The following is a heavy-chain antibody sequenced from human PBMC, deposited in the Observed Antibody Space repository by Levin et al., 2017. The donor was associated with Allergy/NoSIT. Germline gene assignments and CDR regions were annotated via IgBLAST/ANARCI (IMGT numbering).Heavy chain of an antibody. CDR1: GGSFSGYY. J-gene: IGHJ4*02. CDR2: INHSGST. Sequence: SETLCLTCAVYGGSFSGYYWSWIRQPPGKGLEWIGEINHSGSTNYNPSLKSRVTISVDTSKNQFSLKLSSVTAADTAVYYCAGYRRGQQLVLRPFDYWGQGTLVTVSS. V-gene: IGHV4-34*01. D-gene: IGHD6-13*01. CDR3: AGYRRGQQLVLRPFDY.